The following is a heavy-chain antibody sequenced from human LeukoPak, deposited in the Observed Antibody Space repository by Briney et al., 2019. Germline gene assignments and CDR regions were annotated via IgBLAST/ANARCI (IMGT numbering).Heavy chain of an antibody. CDR3: ARGENYYDSSGRRGFDY. J-gene: IGHJ4*02. D-gene: IGHD3-22*01. CDR1: TFTFGDYA. CDR2: IRRKVYGGTP. Sequence: PGGSLRLSCTSSTFTFGDYAINWIRQAPGKGLEWVGFIRRKVYGGTPEYAASVKGRFTISRDDSKSIAYLQMNSLRAEDTAVYYCARGENYYDSSGRRGFDYWGQGTLVTVSS. V-gene: IGHV3-49*03.